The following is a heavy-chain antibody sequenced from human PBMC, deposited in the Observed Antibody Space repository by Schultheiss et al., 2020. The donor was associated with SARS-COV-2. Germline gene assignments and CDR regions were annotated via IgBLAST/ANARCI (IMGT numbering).Heavy chain of an antibody. CDR3: ARETYDSSGTNWFDP. CDR2: IDWDDDK. J-gene: IGHJ5*02. V-gene: IGHV2-70*04. CDR1: GFSLSNARMG. Sequence: SGPTLLKPTQTLTLTCTVSGFSLSNARMGVSWIRQPPGKALEWLARIDWDDDKFYSTSLKTRLTISKDTSKNQVVLTMTNMDPMDTATYYCARETYDSSGTNWFDPWGQGTLVTVSS. D-gene: IGHD3-22*01.